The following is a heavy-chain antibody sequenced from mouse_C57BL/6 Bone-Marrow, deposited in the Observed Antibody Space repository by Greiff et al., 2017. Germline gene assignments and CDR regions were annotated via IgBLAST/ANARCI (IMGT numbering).Heavy chain of an antibody. V-gene: IGHV1-4*01. CDR3: ATNWGFDY. CDR1: GYTFTSYT. D-gene: IGHD4-1*01. CDR2: IKPSSGYT. Sequence: QVQLKQSGAELARPGASVKMSCKASGYTFTSYTMHWVQQRPGQGLEWIAYIKPSSGYTKYNQKFKDKATLTADKSSNTAYMQLSSLTSEDAAVYYCATNWGFDYWGQGTTLTVSS. J-gene: IGHJ2*01.